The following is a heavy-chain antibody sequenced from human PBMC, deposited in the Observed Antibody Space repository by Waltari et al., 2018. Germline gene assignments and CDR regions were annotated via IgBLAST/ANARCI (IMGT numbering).Heavy chain of an antibody. Sequence: QVQRQESGPGLVKPSQTLSRTCTVSGASISGRGYNWRWIRQHPGKGLEWLGYIYYSGRTYYNPSLKRRVTISVDTSKNQFSLKLSSVTAADPAVYYCARRIPPAAFDIWGQGTMVTVSS. CDR1: GASISGRGYN. CDR2: IYYSGRT. V-gene: IGHV4-31*03. J-gene: IGHJ3*02. D-gene: IGHD2-21*01. CDR3: ARRIPPAAFDI.